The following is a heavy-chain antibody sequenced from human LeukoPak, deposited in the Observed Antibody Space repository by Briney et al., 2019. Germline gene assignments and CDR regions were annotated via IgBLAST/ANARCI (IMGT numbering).Heavy chain of an antibody. Sequence: GASVKVSCKASGGTFSSYAISWVRQAPGQGLEWMGGIIPIFGTANYAQKFQGRVTITADKSTSTAYMELSSLRSEDTAVYYCARDRAYWGRTNLDYWGQGTLVTVSS. D-gene: IGHD3-16*01. J-gene: IGHJ4*02. V-gene: IGHV1-69*06. CDR1: GGTFSSYA. CDR3: ARDRAYWGRTNLDY. CDR2: IIPIFGTA.